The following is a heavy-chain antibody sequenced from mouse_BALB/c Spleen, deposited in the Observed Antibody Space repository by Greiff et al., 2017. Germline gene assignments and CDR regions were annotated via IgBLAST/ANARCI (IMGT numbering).Heavy chain of an antibody. CDR3: ARRDRYYAMDY. CDR1: GFAFSSYD. J-gene: IGHJ4*01. CDR2: ISSGGGST. V-gene: IGHV5-12-1*01. D-gene: IGHD2-3*01. Sequence: EVQLVESGGGLVKPGGSLKLSCAASGFAFSSYDMSWVRQTPEKRLEWVAYISSGGGSTYYPDTVKGRFTISRDNAKNTLYLQMSSLKSEDTAMYYCARRDRYYAMDYWGQGTSVTVSS.